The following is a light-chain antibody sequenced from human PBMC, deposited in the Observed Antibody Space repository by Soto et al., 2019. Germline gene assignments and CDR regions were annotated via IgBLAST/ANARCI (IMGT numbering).Light chain of an antibody. Sequence: DIQMTQSPSSVSASVGDRVTITCRASQDIISWLAWYQQKPGKAPTRLIYAASSLQSGVPSRFSGSGSWTDFTLTISSLQPEDFATYYCHQANSFPRTFGQGTKVEIK. J-gene: IGKJ1*01. CDR3: HQANSFPRT. V-gene: IGKV1-12*01. CDR1: QDIISW. CDR2: AAS.